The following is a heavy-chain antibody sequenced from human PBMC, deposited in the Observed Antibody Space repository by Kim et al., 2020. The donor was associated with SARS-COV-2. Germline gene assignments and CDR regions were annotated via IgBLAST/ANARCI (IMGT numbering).Heavy chain of an antibody. Sequence: RTTYADSVKGRLTVSRDNDKNALYLQLNSLGAEDAGVYFCAREGETTSFDYWGQGTLVTVSS. CDR3: AREGETTSFDY. D-gene: IGHD1-1*01. J-gene: IGHJ4*02. CDR2: RT. V-gene: IGHV3-74*01.